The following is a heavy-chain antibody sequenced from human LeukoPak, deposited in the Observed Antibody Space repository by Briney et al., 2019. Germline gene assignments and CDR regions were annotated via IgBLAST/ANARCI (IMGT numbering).Heavy chain of an antibody. CDR3: ARVYYDRAFDI. CDR1: GHTFTGFY. J-gene: IGHJ3*02. CDR2: IDPNGGGT. Sequence: ASVKVSCKASGHTFTGFYIHWVRQAPGQGLEWMGWIDPNGGGTKYAQKFQGRVTMTRDTSISTAYMELSRVRSDDTAVYYCARVYYDRAFDIWGQGTMVTVSS. D-gene: IGHD3-22*01. V-gene: IGHV1-2*02.